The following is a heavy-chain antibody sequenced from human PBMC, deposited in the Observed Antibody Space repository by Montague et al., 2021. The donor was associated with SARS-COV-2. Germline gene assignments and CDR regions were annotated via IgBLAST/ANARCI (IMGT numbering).Heavy chain of an antibody. Sequence: SETLSLTCAVYGGSFSGYYWSWIRQPPGKGLEWIGEINHSGGTNYNPSLKSRVTISVGTSKNQFSLKLSSVTAADTAVYYCARDSRTDFDWLFPDSGSYYYYMDVWGKGTTVTVSS. D-gene: IGHD3-9*01. CDR1: GGSFSGYY. CDR2: INHSGGT. J-gene: IGHJ6*03. V-gene: IGHV4-34*01. CDR3: ARDSRTDFDWLFPDSGSYYYYMDV.